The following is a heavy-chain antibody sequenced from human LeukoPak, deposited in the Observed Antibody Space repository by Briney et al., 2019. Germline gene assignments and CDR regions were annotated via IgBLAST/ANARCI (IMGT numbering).Heavy chain of an antibody. J-gene: IGHJ4*02. Sequence: GGSLRLSCTASGFTFSSYVMSWVRQAPGKGLEWVAGISAGGGTTYYADSVKGRFTISRDNSRNTLFVQMNSLRAEDTAFYYCTKADLYNAGDEVWGLGTLVTVSS. CDR3: TKADLYNAGDEV. CDR2: ISAGGGTT. D-gene: IGHD7-27*01. CDR1: GFTFSSYV. V-gene: IGHV3-23*01.